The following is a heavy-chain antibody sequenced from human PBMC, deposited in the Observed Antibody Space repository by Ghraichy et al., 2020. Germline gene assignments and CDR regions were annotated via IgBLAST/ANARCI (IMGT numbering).Heavy chain of an antibody. V-gene: IGHV3-66*01. CDR1: EFTISSNT. J-gene: IGHJ4*02. Sequence: GESLNISCAGSEFTISSNTMNWVRQAPGKGLEWISVLYSDGRSYYADSMQGRFTISRDYYKNILYLQMNSLRAEDTAVYYCARDDTLFCSGDCSYSGFYHWGQGTLVTVSS. CDR2: LYSDGRS. CDR3: ARDDTLFCSGDCSYSGFYH. D-gene: IGHD3-3*01.